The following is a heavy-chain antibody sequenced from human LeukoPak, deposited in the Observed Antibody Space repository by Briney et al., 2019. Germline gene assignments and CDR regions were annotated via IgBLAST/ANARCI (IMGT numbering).Heavy chain of an antibody. CDR2: INHSGST. CDR3: ASVRYDFWSGYPSSSRYYMDV. D-gene: IGHD3-3*01. V-gene: IGHV4-34*01. CDR1: GGSFSGYY. J-gene: IGHJ6*03. Sequence: SETLSLTCAVYGGSFSGYYWSWIRQPPGKGLEWLGEINHSGSTNYNPSLKSRVTISVDTSKNQFSLKLSSVTAADTAVYYCASVRYDFWSGYPSSSRYYMDVWGKGTTVTVSS.